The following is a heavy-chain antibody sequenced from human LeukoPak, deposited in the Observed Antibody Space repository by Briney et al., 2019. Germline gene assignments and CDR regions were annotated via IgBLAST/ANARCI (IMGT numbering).Heavy chain of an antibody. Sequence: PGGSLRLSCAASGSTFSSYGMHWVRQAPGKGLEWVASIRYDGSNKYYADSVKGRFTISRDNSKNTLYLQMNSLRPEDTAVYYCAGVEGGDWFDPWGQGTLVTVSS. J-gene: IGHJ5*02. V-gene: IGHV3-30*02. CDR3: AGVEGGDWFDP. CDR2: IRYDGSNK. D-gene: IGHD3-16*01. CDR1: GSTFSSYG.